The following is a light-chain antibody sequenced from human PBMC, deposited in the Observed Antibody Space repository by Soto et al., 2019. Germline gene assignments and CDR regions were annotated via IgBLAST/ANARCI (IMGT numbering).Light chain of an antibody. Sequence: IVLTQSPLSLSVTLGQPASISCRSSQSLVYSDGNTYLNWFHQRPGQSPRRLIHKVSNRDSGVPDTFSGSGSDTDFTLSISRVEADDVGVFYCMHGISFTFGQGTRVEVK. J-gene: IGKJ1*01. CDR1: QSLVYSDGNTY. V-gene: IGKV2-30*01. CDR2: KVS. CDR3: MHGISFT.